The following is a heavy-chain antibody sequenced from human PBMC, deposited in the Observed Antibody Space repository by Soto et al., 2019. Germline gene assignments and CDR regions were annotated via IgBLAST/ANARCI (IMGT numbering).Heavy chain of an antibody. CDR3: ARADRYYDFWSGYSPTLGMDV. CDR2: IYYSGST. CDR1: GGSISSSSYY. D-gene: IGHD3-3*01. J-gene: IGHJ6*02. Sequence: SETLYLTCTVSGGSISSSSYYWGWIRQPPGKGLEWIGSIYYSGSTYYNPSLKSRVTISVDTSKNQFSLKLSSVTAADTAVYYCARADRYYDFWSGYSPTLGMDVWGQGTTVTVSS. V-gene: IGHV4-39*01.